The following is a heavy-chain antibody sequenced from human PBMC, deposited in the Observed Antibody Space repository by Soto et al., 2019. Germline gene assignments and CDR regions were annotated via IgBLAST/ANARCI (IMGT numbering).Heavy chain of an antibody. CDR1: GGSVTSVSYY. CDR3: ARSFGVANVRFDP. CDR2: IYSSGSA. V-gene: IGHV4-39*01. Sequence: SETLSLTCTVSGGSVTSVSYYWGWLRQPPGKGLEWTGLIYSSGSAYYNPSLKSRVTMSVDRSKNRFSLNLTSVTAADTAVYFCARSFGVANVRFDPWGHGALVTVSS. D-gene: IGHD3-3*01. J-gene: IGHJ5*02.